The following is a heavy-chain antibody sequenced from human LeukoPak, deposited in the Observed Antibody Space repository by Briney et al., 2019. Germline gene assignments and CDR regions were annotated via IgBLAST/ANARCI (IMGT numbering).Heavy chain of an antibody. V-gene: IGHV3-53*01. CDR2: IYSVGST. J-gene: IGHJ6*02. CDR3: ARSLSGNYYYYGMDV. D-gene: IGHD1-26*01. Sequence: QPGGSLRLSCAASGFTVSSTYMNWVRQAPGKGLEWVSVIYSVGSTYYAGSVKGRFTVSRDNSKSTLYLQMNSLRAEDTAVYYCARSLSGNYYYYGMDVWGQGTTVTVSS. CDR1: GFTVSSTY.